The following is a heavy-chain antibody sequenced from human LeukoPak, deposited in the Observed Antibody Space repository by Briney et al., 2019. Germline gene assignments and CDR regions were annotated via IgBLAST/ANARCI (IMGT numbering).Heavy chain of an antibody. CDR2: IYTSGST. V-gene: IGHV4-4*07. CDR1: GGSISSYY. D-gene: IGHD3-3*01. J-gene: IGHJ5*02. Sequence: SETLSLTCTVSGGSISSYYCSWIRQPAGKGLEWIGRIYTSGSTNYNPSLKSRVTMSVDTSKNQFSLKLSSVTAADTAVYYCARSQTVPRYYDFWSGYYNWFDPWGQGTLVTVSS. CDR3: ARSQTVPRYYDFWSGYYNWFDP.